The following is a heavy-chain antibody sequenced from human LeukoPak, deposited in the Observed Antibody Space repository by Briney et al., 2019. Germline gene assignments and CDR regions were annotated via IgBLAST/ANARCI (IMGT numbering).Heavy chain of an antibody. J-gene: IGHJ1*01. CDR2: IYYSGST. CDR1: GGSISSGDYY. V-gene: IGHV4-30-4*01. Sequence: SETLSPTCTVSGGSISSGDYYWSWIRQPPGKGLEWIGYIYYSGSTYYNPSLKSRVTISVDTSKNQFSLKLTSVTAADTAVYYCARGIDYGSEYFQHWGQGTLVTVSS. D-gene: IGHD4-17*01. CDR3: ARGIDYGSEYFQH.